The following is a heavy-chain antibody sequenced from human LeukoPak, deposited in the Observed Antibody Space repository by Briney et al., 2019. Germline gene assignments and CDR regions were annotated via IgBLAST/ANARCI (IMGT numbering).Heavy chain of an antibody. D-gene: IGHD6-13*01. Sequence: SETLSLTCTVSGYSISSDFYWGWIRQPPGKGLEWIGSIHHSGSTYYNPSLKSRVTISADTSKNQFSLKLSSVTAADTAVYYCARDPPIAAVGIGPDYWGQGTLVTVSS. V-gene: IGHV4-38-2*02. J-gene: IGHJ4*02. CDR1: GYSISSDFY. CDR3: ARDPPIAAVGIGPDY. CDR2: IHHSGST.